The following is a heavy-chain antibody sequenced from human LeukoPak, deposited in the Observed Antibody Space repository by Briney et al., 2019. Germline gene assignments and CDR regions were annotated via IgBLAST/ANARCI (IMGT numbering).Heavy chain of an antibody. Sequence: GGSLRLSCAASGFTFSSYAMHWVRQAPGKGLEWVAVISYDGSNKYYADSVKGRFTTSRDNSKNTLYLQMNSLRAEDTAVYYCARAGCSSTSCVNYYYGMDAWGKGTTVTVSS. V-gene: IGHV3-30*04. CDR2: ISYDGSNK. CDR3: ARAGCSSTSCVNYYYGMDA. D-gene: IGHD2-2*01. J-gene: IGHJ6*04. CDR1: GFTFSSYA.